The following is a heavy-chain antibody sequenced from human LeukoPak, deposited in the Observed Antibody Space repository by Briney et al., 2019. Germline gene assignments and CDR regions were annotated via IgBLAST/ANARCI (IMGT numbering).Heavy chain of an antibody. D-gene: IGHD5-12*01. CDR2: INQDGSAK. CDR1: GFTFSDYW. J-gene: IGHJ4*02. Sequence: GGSLRLSCAASGFTFSDYWMSWARQAPGKGLEWVANINQDGSAKYYVDSVKGRFAVSRDNAKNSLYLQINGLRAEDTAVYYCTRRKFYSDYDPFDYWDQRTLVTVSS. V-gene: IGHV3-7*01. CDR3: TRRKFYSDYDPFDY.